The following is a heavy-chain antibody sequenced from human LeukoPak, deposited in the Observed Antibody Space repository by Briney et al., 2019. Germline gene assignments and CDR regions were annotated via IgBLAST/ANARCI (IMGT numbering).Heavy chain of an antibody. Sequence: PGGSLRLSCATSGFKFNIYAMSWVRQAPGKGPEWVSTIDTPTRIYHADSVQGRFTTSRDNSKNTLFLQMNSLRADDTALYYCAKDAISGNSRYDFFDVWGQGTMVIVSS. J-gene: IGHJ3*01. CDR3: AKDAISGNSRYDFFDV. CDR1: GFKFNIYA. D-gene: IGHD1-7*01. V-gene: IGHV3-23*01. CDR2: IDTPTRI.